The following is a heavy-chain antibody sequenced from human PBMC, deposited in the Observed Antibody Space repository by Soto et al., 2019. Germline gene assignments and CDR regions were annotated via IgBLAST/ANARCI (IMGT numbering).Heavy chain of an antibody. V-gene: IGHV3-23*04. J-gene: IGHJ4*02. D-gene: IGHD5-12*01. CDR3: AKTRGYPYYFDY. Sequence: EVQLEESGGGLVKPGGSLRLSCAASGFTFSSYAMSWVRQAPGKGLEWVSAISGDGATTYYADSVKGRFTISRDNSKNTLYLQMNSLRAEDTAVYYCAKTRGYPYYFDYWGQGTLVTVSS. CDR1: GFTFSSYA. CDR2: ISGDGATT.